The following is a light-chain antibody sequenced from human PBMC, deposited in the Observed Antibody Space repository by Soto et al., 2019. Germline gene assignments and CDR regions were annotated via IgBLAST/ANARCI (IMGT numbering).Light chain of an antibody. CDR1: RSDVGDYNF. Sequence: QSALTQPASVSGSPGQSITISCSGTRSDVGDYNFISWYQQHPGKAPKLMIFDVSDRPSGVSNRFSGSKSGNTASLTISGLQAEDEADYYCSSYSSTYSDVFGTGTKLTVL. J-gene: IGLJ1*01. V-gene: IGLV2-14*03. CDR2: DVS. CDR3: SSYSSTYSDV.